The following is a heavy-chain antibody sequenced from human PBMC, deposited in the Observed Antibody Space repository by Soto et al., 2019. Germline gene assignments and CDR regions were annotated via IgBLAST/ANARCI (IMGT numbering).Heavy chain of an antibody. CDR1: GFTFSRYW. CDR3: ASNYAYAVGYFLYGIDV. V-gene: IGHV3-74*01. D-gene: IGHD3-16*01. Sequence: EVQLVESGGGLVLPGGSLRLSCAASGFTFSRYWMHWVRQAPGKGLVWVSRISSYGSDTHYADSVKGRFTISRDNAKNTVYLQMNSLRAEATAVYYCASNYAYAVGYFLYGIDVWGQGTRVTVSS. CDR2: ISSYGSDT. J-gene: IGHJ6*02.